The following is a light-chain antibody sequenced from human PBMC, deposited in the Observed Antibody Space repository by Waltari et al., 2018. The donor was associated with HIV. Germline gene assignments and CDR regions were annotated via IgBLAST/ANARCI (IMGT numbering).Light chain of an antibody. CDR3: LQTYSFPFT. J-gene: IGKJ5*01. CDR1: QVLNTY. V-gene: IGKV1-39*01. Sequence: DIQLTQSPSSLSAAIGDRAPITCRASQVLNTYLSWYQQKRGKAPRRLIHTASSLHARDPSRFSGSRSGTNVTLTISSLQPEDVATYYCLQTYSFPFTFG. CDR2: TAS.